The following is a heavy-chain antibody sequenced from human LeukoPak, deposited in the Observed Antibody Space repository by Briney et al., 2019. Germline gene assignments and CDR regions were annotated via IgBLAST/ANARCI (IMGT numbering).Heavy chain of an antibody. CDR1: GDSISSGDYY. CDR2: ISSSGST. J-gene: IGHJ3*02. D-gene: IGHD3-22*01. V-gene: IGHV4-61*02. CDR3: ARGPYSYDSSGAFDI. Sequence: PSQTLSLTCTVSGDSISSGDYYWSWIRQPAGKGLEWIGRISSSGSTNYNPSLKSRVTISVDTSKNQFSLKLGSVTAADTAVYFCARGPYSYDSSGAFDIWGQGTMVTVSS.